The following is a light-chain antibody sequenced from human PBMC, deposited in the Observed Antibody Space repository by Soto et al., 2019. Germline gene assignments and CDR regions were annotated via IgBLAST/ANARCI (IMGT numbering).Light chain of an antibody. V-gene: IGLV2-14*01. CDR2: DVS. J-gene: IGLJ1*01. CDR3: ASYTTSSTYV. Sequence: QSVLTQPASVSGSPGQSIAISCTGTSSDVGGYSYVSWYQQQPGKAPELVISDVSNRPSGVSDRFSGSKSGNTASLTISGLQTEDEADYYCASYTTSSTYVFGTGTKLTVL. CDR1: SSDVGGYSY.